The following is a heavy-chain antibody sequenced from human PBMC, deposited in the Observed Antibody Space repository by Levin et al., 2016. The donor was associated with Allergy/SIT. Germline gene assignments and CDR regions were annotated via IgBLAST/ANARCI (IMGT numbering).Heavy chain of an antibody. D-gene: IGHD3-3*01. J-gene: IGHJ4*02. CDR1: GGSISSGGYY. V-gene: IGHV4-39*01. CDR3: ARHRLPYSAGGFVLRFLEWPYYFDY. Sequence: SETLSLTCTVSGGSISSGGYYWSWVRQPPGKGLEWIGSIYYSGSTYYNPSLKSRVTISVDTSKNQFSLKLSSVTAADTAVYYCARHRLPYSAGGFVLRFLEWPYYFDYWGQGTLVTVSS. CDR2: IYYSGST.